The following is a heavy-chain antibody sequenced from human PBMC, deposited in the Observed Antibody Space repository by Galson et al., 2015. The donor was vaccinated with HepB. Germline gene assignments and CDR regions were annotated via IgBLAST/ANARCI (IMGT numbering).Heavy chain of an antibody. V-gene: IGHV3-33*01. CDR1: GFTFSSYG. CDR2: IWYDGSNK. CDR3: ARDEQLARDYYYGMDV. D-gene: IGHD6-6*01. J-gene: IGHJ6*02. Sequence: SLRLSCAASGFTFSSYGMHWVRQAPGKGLEWVAVIWYDGSNKYYADSVKGRFTISRDNSKNTLYLQMNSLRAEDTAVYYCARDEQLARDYYYGMDVWGQGTTVTVSS.